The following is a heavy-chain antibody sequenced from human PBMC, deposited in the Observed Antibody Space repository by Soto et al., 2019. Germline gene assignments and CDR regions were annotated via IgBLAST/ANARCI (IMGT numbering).Heavy chain of an antibody. D-gene: IGHD2-2*01. CDR2: INPNSGDT. V-gene: IGHV1-2*06. J-gene: IGHJ4*02. CDR3: ARGGGSSFFDY. CDR1: GDTFTRYY. Sequence: ASVKVSCKLSGDTFTRYYIHWVRQAPGQGLEWMGRINPNSGDTKYAQSFQGRVTMTRDTSINTAYMELSRLRYDDTAVYYCARGGGSSFFDYWGQGILVTVSS.